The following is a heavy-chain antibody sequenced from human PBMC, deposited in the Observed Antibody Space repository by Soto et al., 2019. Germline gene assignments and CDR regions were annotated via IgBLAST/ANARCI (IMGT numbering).Heavy chain of an antibody. CDR3: ARAVQAAFDI. V-gene: IGHV4-59*01. Sequence: SETLSLTCTVSGDSIGNSHWSWIRQPPGKGLEWIGLTFSRGSATYNPSLKSRVTISVDTSKNQLSLKLTSVTAADTAVYYCARAVQAAFDIWGQGTMVP. CDR1: GDSIGNSH. J-gene: IGHJ3*02. CDR2: TFSRGSA.